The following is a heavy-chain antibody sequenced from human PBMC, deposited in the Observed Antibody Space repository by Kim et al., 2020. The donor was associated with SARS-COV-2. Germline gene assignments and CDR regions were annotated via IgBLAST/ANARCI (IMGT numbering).Heavy chain of an antibody. J-gene: IGHJ3*01. D-gene: IGHD6-25*01. Sequence: SETLSLTCTFSGGPISSYFWSWIRQPPGKGLEWIGYVYYSGRTNYNPSLESRLTMSMDTSKNQFSLKLRSVTGRDTAVYFCSGQIAAPFYVCCQGIMV. V-gene: IGHV4-59*08. CDR3: SGQIAAPFYV. CDR2: VYYSGRT. CDR1: GGPISSYF.